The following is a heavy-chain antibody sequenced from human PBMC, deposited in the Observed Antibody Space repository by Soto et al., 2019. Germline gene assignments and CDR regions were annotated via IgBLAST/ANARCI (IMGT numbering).Heavy chain of an antibody. CDR1: GGTFSSYA. D-gene: IGHD3-10*01. V-gene: IGHV1-69*06. CDR3: ARVVWAMVRGVRKYNWFDP. J-gene: IGHJ5*02. Sequence: SVKVSCKASGGTFSSYAISWVRQAPGQGLEWMGGIIPIFGTVNYAQKFQGRVTITADKSTSTAYMELSSLRSEDTAVYYCARVVWAMVRGVRKYNWFDPWGQGTLVTVSS. CDR2: IIPIFGTV.